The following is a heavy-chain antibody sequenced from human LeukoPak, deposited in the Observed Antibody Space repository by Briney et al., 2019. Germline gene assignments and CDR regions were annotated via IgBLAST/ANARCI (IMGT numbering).Heavy chain of an antibody. V-gene: IGHV4-39*01. Sequence: SETLSLTCAVSGGSISSDSFYWGWIRQPPGKGLEWIGSIYYSGSTYYNPSLKSRVNISVDTSKNQITLKLSSVTVVDTAVYYCARLWSGYHPPDYWGQGTLVTVSS. CDR3: ARLWSGYHPPDY. J-gene: IGHJ4*02. CDR1: GGSISSDSFY. CDR2: IYYSGST. D-gene: IGHD3-3*01.